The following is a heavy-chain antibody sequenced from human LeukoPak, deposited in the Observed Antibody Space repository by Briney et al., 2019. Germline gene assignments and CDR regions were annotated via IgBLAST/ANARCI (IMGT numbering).Heavy chain of an antibody. D-gene: IGHD3-22*01. V-gene: IGHV3-23*01. CDR1: GFTFRNYA. J-gene: IGHJ4*02. CDR3: AKEPPWIVVDILDH. Sequence: GGSLRLSCAASGFTFRNYAMTWVRQAPGKGLEWVSGISGSGGSSYYADSMKGRFTISRDNSKNTLYLQMNSLRAEDTAVYYCAKEPPWIVVDILDHWGQGTLVTVSS. CDR2: ISGSGGSS.